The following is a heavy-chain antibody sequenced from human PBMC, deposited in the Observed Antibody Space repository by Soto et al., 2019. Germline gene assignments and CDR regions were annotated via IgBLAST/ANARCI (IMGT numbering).Heavy chain of an antibody. D-gene: IGHD3-9*01. CDR3: ARDHQSYDILTGYIYYYGMDV. J-gene: IGHJ6*02. CDR1: GFTVSSNY. V-gene: IGHV3-53*04. Sequence: GGSLRLSCAASGFTVSSNYMSWVRQAPGKGLEWVSVIYSGGSTYYADSVKGRFTISRHNSKNTLYLQMNSLRAEDTAVYYCARDHQSYDILTGYIYYYGMDVWGQGTTVTVSS. CDR2: IYSGGST.